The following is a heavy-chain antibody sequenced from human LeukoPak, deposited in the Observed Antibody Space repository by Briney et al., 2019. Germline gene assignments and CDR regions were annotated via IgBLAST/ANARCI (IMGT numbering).Heavy chain of an antibody. CDR1: GGTFSSYA. CDR3: ARDSQRITIFGVVIDDAFDI. V-gene: IGHV1-69*13. J-gene: IGHJ3*02. D-gene: IGHD3-3*01. Sequence: ASVKVSCKASGGTFSSYAISWVRQAPGQGLEWMGGIIPIFGTANYAQKFQGRVTITADESTSTAYMELSSLRSEDTAVYYCARDSQRITIFGVVIDDAFDIWGQGTMVTVSS. CDR2: IIPIFGTA.